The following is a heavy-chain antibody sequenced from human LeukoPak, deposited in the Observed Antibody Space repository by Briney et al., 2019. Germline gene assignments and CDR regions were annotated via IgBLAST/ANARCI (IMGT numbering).Heavy chain of an antibody. Sequence: SETLSLTCTVSGSSITTYFWSWIRQPPGKGLECIGYIYYTGNTNYSPSLRNRVTISVDTSKNQFSLKLNSVTAADTALYFCAGARGGAYGFAFDSWGQGTLVTVSS. D-gene: IGHD3-10*01. J-gene: IGHJ4*02. CDR2: IYYTGNT. CDR3: AGARGGAYGFAFDS. V-gene: IGHV4-59*01. CDR1: GSSITTYF.